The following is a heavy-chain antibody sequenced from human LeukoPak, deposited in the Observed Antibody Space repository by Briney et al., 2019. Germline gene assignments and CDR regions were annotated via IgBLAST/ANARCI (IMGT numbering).Heavy chain of an antibody. CDR1: GYTFIGYY. Sequence: ASVKVSCKASGYTFIGYYIHWVRQAPGQGLEWMGWINPNSGGTNYAQKFQGRVTMTRDTSISTAYMELSRLRSDDTAVYYCARGGWFGEGFGWFDPWGQGTLVTVSS. V-gene: IGHV1-2*02. D-gene: IGHD3-10*01. CDR3: ARGGWFGEGFGWFDP. CDR2: INPNSGGT. J-gene: IGHJ5*02.